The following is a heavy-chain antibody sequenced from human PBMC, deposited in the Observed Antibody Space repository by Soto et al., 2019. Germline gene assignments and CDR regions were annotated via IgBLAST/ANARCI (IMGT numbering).Heavy chain of an antibody. Sequence: EVQLLESGGDLIQPGGSLRLSCAASGFTFSSNSFTWVRQAPGKGLEYVSGISIGGDKTWHADSVKGRFTVSRDNSKNTVYLQMNSLRVDYTAVYYCAKWDGYGDHWGQGTLVTVSS. CDR2: ISIGGDKT. D-gene: IGHD5-12*01. J-gene: IGHJ5*02. CDR1: GFTFSSNS. V-gene: IGHV3-23*01. CDR3: AKWDGYGDH.